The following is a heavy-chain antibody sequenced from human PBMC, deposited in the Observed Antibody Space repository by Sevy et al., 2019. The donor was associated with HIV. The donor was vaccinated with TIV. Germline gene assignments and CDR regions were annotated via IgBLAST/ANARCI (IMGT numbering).Heavy chain of an antibody. CDR3: ARDQDSRRSLDY. D-gene: IGHD6-6*01. CDR1: GGSFSGYY. Sequence: SETLSLTCAVYGGSFSGYYWSWIRQPPGKGLEWIGEINHSGSTNYNPSLKSRVTISVDTSKNQFSLKLSSVTAADTAVYYCARDQDSRRSLDYWGQGTLVTVSS. CDR2: INHSGST. V-gene: IGHV4-34*01. J-gene: IGHJ4*02.